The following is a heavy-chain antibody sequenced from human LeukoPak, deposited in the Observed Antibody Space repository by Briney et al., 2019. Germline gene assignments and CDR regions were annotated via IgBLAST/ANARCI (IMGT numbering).Heavy chain of an antibody. D-gene: IGHD2-2*01. CDR1: GYTLTELS. V-gene: IGHV1-8*03. CDR2: MNPNSGNT. J-gene: IGHJ5*02. CDR3: ARYCTSSSCSYGFDP. Sequence: PGASVKVSCKVSGYTLTELSMHWVRQATGQGLEWMGWMNPNSGNTAYAQKFQGRVTITRNTSISTAYMELSSLRSEDTAVYYCARYCTSSSCSYGFDPWGQGTLVTVSS.